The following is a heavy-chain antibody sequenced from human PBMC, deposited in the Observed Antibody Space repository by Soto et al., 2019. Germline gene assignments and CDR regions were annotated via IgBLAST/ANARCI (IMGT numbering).Heavy chain of an antibody. Sequence: HPGGSLSLSCAASGVTFSSYAMSWVRQAPGKGLEWVSAFSGSGGSTYYADSVKGRFTISGNNSKKTLYLLMTRLRAEDTAVYYCAKRGRATDTPVVAYWAKGPLVTV. V-gene: IGHV3-23*01. CDR2: FSGSGGST. CDR3: AKRGRATDTPVVAY. J-gene: IGHJ4*02. CDR1: GVTFSSYA. D-gene: IGHD2-15*01.